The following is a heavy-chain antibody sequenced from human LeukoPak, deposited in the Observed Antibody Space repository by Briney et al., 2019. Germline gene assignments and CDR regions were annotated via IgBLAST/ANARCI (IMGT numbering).Heavy chain of an antibody. CDR1: GFTFSSYW. V-gene: IGHV3-74*01. CDR2: INTDGSST. Sequence: GGSLRLSCAASGFTFSSYWMHWVRQAPGKGLVWVSRINTDGSSTSYADSVKGRFTISRDNAKNTLYLQMNSLRAEDTAVYYCTRVSSSSWWALDYWGQGTLVTVSS. CDR3: TRVSSSSWWALDY. J-gene: IGHJ4*02. D-gene: IGHD6-13*01.